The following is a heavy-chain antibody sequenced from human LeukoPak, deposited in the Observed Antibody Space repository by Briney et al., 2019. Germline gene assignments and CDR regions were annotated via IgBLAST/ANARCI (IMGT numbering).Heavy chain of an antibody. D-gene: IGHD5-24*01. V-gene: IGHV1-46*01. CDR2: INPSGGST. J-gene: IGHJ3*02. CDR1: GYTFTSYY. CDR3: ARHAADGYNSDAFDI. Sequence: ASVKVSCKASGYTFTSYYMHWVRQAPGQGLEWMGIINPSGGSTSYAQKFQGRVTMTRDTSTSTVYMELSSLRSEDTAVYYCARHAADGYNSDAFDIWGQGTMVTVSS.